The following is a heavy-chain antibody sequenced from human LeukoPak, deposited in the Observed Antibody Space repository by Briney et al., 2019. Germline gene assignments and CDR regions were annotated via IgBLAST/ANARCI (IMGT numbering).Heavy chain of an antibody. D-gene: IGHD3-10*01. CDR2: ISVYNGNT. CDR3: AKDYYGSGSYSYAFDI. V-gene: IGHV1-18*01. CDR1: GYIFPNYG. J-gene: IGHJ3*02. Sequence: ASVKVSCKASGYIFPNYGIIWVRQAPGQGLEWMGWISVYNGNTNYAQKVQGRVTMTTDTSTRTAYMELRSLRSDDTAVYYCAKDYYGSGSYSYAFDIWGHGTMVTVAS.